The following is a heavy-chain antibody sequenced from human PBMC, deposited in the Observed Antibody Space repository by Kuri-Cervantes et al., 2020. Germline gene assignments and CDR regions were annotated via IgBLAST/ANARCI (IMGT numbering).Heavy chain of an antibody. Sequence: ASVKVSCKASGYTFTSYGISWVRQAPGQGLEWMGWISAYNGNTNYAQKLQGRVTMTTDTSTSTAYMELRSLRSDDTAVYYCARDASSSWSIYYYHYMDVWGKGTTVTVSS. CDR3: ARDASSSWSIYYYHYMDV. J-gene: IGHJ6*03. V-gene: IGHV1-18*01. CDR1: GYTFTSYG. D-gene: IGHD6-13*01. CDR2: ISAYNGNT.